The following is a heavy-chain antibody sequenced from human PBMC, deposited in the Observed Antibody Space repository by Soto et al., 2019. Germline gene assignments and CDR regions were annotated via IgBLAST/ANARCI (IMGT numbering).Heavy chain of an antibody. CDR1: GDSVSSNSAA. CDR2: TYYRSKWYN. D-gene: IGHD6-6*01. J-gene: IGHJ6*02. CDR3: AGELALAARPDYYYYGMDV. V-gene: IGHV6-1*01. Sequence: SQTLSLTCAISGDSVSSNSAAWNWIRQSPSRGLEWLGRTYYRSKWYNDYAVSVKSRITINPDTSKNQFSLQLNSVTPEDTAVYYCAGELALAARPDYYYYGMDVWGQGTTVTVSS.